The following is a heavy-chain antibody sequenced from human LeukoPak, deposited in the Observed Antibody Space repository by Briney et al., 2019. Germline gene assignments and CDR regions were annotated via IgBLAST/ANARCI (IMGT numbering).Heavy chain of an antibody. CDR2: IYYSGSI. V-gene: IGHV4-28*05. J-gene: IGHJ6*03. CDR1: GYSISSSNW. CDR3: ARKSVGRYDFWFMDV. Sequence: SETLSLTCAVSGYSISSSNWWGWIRQPPGKGLGWIGYIYYSGSIYYNPSLKSRVTMSVDTSKNQFSLKLSSVTAVDTAVYYCARKSVGRYDFWFMDVWGKGTTVTVSS. D-gene: IGHD3-3*01.